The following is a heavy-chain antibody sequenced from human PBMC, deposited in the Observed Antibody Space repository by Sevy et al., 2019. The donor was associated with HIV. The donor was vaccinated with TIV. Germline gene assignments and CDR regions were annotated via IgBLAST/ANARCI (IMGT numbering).Heavy chain of an antibody. V-gene: IGHV3-11*06. D-gene: IGHD6-13*01. J-gene: IGHJ4*02. CDR1: GFTFSDYY. Sequence: GGSLRLSCAASGFTFSDYYXSXXXXXPGKGXXWXSYISSGSSYTNYADSVKGRFTISRDNARNSLYLQMNSLRAEDTAVYYCAKDSRVYSSSHFDYWGQGIRVTVSS. CDR3: AKDSRVYSSSHFDY. CDR2: ISSGSSYT.